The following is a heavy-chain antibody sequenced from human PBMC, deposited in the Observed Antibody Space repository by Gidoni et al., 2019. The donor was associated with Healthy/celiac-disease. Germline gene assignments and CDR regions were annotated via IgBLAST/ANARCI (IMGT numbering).Heavy chain of an antibody. D-gene: IGHD3-3*01. J-gene: IGHJ4*02. CDR2: IYYSGST. CDR1: GGSISSSSYY. CDR3: ARLGLRLLSHKSDY. V-gene: IGHV4-39*01. Sequence: QLQLQASGPGLVTPSETLSLTCTVSGGSISSSSYYWGWIRQPPGKGLEWIGSIYYSGSTYYNPSLKSRVTISVDTSKNQFSLKLSSVTAADTAVYYCARLGLRLLSHKSDYWGQGTLVTVSS.